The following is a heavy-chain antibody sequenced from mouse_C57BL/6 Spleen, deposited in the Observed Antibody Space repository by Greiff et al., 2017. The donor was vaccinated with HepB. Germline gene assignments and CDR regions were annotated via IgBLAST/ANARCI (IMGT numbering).Heavy chain of an antibody. CDR1: GYAFSSYW. J-gene: IGHJ4*01. CDR2: IYPGDGDT. V-gene: IGHV1-80*01. D-gene: IGHD2-4*01. CDR3: ARRDYYDYYYAMDY. Sequence: VKLQESGAELVKPGASVKISCKASGYAFSSYWMNWVKQRPGKGLEWIGQIYPGDGDTNYNGKFKGKATLTADKSSSTAYMQLSSLTSEDSAVYFSARRDYYDYYYAMDYWGQGTSVTVSS.